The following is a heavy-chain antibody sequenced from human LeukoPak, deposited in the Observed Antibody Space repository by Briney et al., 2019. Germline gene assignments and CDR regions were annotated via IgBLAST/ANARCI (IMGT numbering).Heavy chain of an antibody. V-gene: IGHV4-34*01. CDR2: INHSGST. CDR1: GGSFSGYY. Sequence: SETLSLTCAVYGGSFSGYYWSWIRQPPGKGREWIGEINHSGSTNYNPSLKSRVTISVDTSKNQFSLKLSSVTAADTAVYYCARLTRGYSYGHLNYYYMDVWGKGTTVTVSS. CDR3: ARLTRGYSYGHLNYYYMDV. J-gene: IGHJ6*03. D-gene: IGHD5-18*01.